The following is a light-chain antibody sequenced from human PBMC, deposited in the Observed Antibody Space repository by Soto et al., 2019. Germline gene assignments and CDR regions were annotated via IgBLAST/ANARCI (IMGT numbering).Light chain of an antibody. CDR2: KAT. Sequence: DIQMTQSPSTLSASVGDRVTITCRAGQSISNLLAWYQQKSGRAPKLLIYKATILQSGVPSRFSGSGSGTEFTLIISNLQPDDFATYYCQCYHTVSRTFGQGTKVDIK. CDR3: QCYHTVSRT. CDR1: QSISNL. V-gene: IGKV1-5*03. J-gene: IGKJ1*01.